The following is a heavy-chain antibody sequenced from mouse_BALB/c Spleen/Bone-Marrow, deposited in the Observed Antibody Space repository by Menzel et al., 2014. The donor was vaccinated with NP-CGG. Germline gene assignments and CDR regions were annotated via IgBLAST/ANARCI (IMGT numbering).Heavy chain of an antibody. CDR3: ARSPSYGNYVDY. CDR2: INPYNDGT. CDR1: GYTFTSYV. V-gene: IGHV1-14*01. Sequence: VQRVESGPELVKPGASVKMSCKASGYTFTSYVMHWVKQKPGQGLEWIGYINPYNDGTKYNEKFKGKATLTSDKSSSTAYMELSSLTSEDSAVYYCARSPSYGNYVDYWGQGTSVTVSS. J-gene: IGHJ4*01. D-gene: IGHD2-10*02.